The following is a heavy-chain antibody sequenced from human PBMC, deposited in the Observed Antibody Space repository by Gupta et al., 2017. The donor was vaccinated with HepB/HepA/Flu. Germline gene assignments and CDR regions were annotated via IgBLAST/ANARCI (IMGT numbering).Heavy chain of an antibody. CDR2: IFYSGTT. CDR1: GASISGNY. CDR3: ARGFRWDCYYMDV. D-gene: IGHD4-23*01. J-gene: IGHJ6*03. V-gene: IGHV4-59*01. Sequence: QVQLHESGPGQLKSSETLSLTCTVSGASISGNYWTWIRQPPGKGLEWVGYIFYSGTTKYNPPRKSRVSISMDTSKNFFSLKLSSVTAADTAVYYCARGFRWDCYYMDVWGKGTTVTVSS.